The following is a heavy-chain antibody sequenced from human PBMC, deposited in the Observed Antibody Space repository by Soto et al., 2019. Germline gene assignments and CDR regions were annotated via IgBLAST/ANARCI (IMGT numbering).Heavy chain of an antibody. J-gene: IGHJ6*02. D-gene: IGHD3-10*01. V-gene: IGHV1-69*02. CDR2: IIPILDVA. CDR1: GGDFLSYT. CDR3: AQMWFGELWHGMDV. Sequence: QLVQSGAEVKRPGSSVKVSCKASGGDFLSYTISWVRQVPGQGPEWMGTIIPILDVAKNAQKFQGRVAITADKATSPGYMELRSLRSDDTGVYYCAQMWFGELWHGMDVWGQGTTITVSS.